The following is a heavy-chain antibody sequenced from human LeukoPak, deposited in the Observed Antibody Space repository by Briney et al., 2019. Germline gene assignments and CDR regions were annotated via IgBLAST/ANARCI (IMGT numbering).Heavy chain of an antibody. CDR3: ARRGTWHFDL. CDR2: VYPADSDA. Sequence: GESLKISCRGSGYSFPNYWIGWVRQLPGKGLEYMGVVYPADSDATYSPSFQGQVTFSADKSTDTAYLQWSSLKASDTAMHYCARRGTWHFDLWGRGTLVTVSS. CDR1: GYSFPNYW. D-gene: IGHD3/OR15-3a*01. J-gene: IGHJ2*01. V-gene: IGHV5-51*01.